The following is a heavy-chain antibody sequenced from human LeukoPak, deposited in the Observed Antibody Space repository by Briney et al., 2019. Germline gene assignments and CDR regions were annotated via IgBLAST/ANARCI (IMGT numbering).Heavy chain of an antibody. CDR2: IYPGDSDT. CDR1: GYSFTSYW. D-gene: IGHD2-15*01. CDR3: ALGYCSGGSCYGSFVRPFDY. J-gene: IGHJ4*02. V-gene: IGHV5-51*01. Sequence: PGESLKISCKGSGYSFTSYWIGWVRQMPGKGLEWMGIIYPGDSDTRYSPSFQGQVTISADKSISTAYLQWSSLKASDTAMYYCALGYCSGGSCYGSFVRPFDYWGQGTLVTVSS.